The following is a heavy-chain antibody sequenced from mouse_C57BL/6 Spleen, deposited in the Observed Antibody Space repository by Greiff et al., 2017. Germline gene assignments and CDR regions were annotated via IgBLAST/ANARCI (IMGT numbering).Heavy chain of an antibody. CDR1: GYTFTSYW. CDR2: IYPGSGST. V-gene: IGHV1-55*01. J-gene: IGHJ4*01. Sequence: VQLQQPGAELVKPGASVKMSCKASGYTFTSYWINWVKQRPGQGLEWLGDIYPGSGSTNYNEKFKSKATLTVDTSSSTAYMQLSSLTSEDSAVYYCARSLSTYAMDYWGQGTSVTVSS. D-gene: IGHD2-3*01. CDR3: ARSLSTYAMDY.